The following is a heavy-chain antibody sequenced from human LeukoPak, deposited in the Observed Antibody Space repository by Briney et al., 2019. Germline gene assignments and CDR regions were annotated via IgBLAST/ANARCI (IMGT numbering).Heavy chain of an antibody. CDR3: AGDRGYCIGGICHLPVDY. J-gene: IGHJ4*02. CDR2: INDSGST. CDR1: GGSFSGYY. V-gene: IGHV4-34*01. Sequence: RPSETLSLTCAVYGGSFSGYYWSWIRQPPGKGLEWIGEINDSGSTNYNPSLKSRVTMSVDTSKNQFSLGLSSVTAADTAVYYCAGDRGYCIGGICHLPVDYWGQGTHVTVSS. D-gene: IGHD2-8*02.